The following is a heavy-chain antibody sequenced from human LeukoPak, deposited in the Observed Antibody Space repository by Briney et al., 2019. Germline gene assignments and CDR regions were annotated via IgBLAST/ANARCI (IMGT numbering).Heavy chain of an antibody. J-gene: IGHJ6*03. V-gene: IGHV1-8*03. CDR2: MNPNSGNT. Sequence: SVKVSCKASGYTFTSYDVNWVRQATGQGLEWMGWMNPNSGNTGYAQKFQGRVTITRNTSISTAYMELSSLRSEDTAVYYCARGRYYYYMDVWGKGTTVTVSS. CDR1: GYTFTSYD. CDR3: ARGRYYYYMDV.